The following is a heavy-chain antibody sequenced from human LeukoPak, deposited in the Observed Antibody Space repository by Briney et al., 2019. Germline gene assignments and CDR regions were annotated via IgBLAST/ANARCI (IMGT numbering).Heavy chain of an antibody. D-gene: IGHD2-2*01. CDR3: ARDPPKYCSSTSCQNI. Sequence: SETLSLTCTVSGGSISSGGYYWSWIRQPPGKGLEWIGYIYHSGSTYYNPPLKSRVTISVDRSKNQFSLKLSSVTAADTAVYCCARDPPKYCSSTSCQNIWGQGTMVTVSS. CDR2: IYHSGST. V-gene: IGHV4-30-2*01. J-gene: IGHJ3*02. CDR1: GGSISSGGYY.